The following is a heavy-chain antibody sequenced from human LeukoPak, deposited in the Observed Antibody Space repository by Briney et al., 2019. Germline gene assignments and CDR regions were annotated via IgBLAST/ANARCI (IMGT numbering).Heavy chain of an antibody. Sequence: ASVKVSCKASGGTFSSYAISWVRQAPGQGLEWMGRIIPIFGTANYAQKFQGRVTITTDESTSTAYMELSSLRSEDTAVYYCARDKSLRAPDAFDIWRLGTMVTVSS. V-gene: IGHV1-69*05. CDR2: IIPIFGTA. CDR3: ARDKSLRAPDAFDI. CDR1: GGTFSSYA. J-gene: IGHJ3*02.